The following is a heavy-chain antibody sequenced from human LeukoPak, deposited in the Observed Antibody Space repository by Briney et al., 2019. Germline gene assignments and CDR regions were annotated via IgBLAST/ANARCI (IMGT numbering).Heavy chain of an antibody. V-gene: IGHV3-30*03. CDR3: ARDIGISNSWPYFDF. CDR1: GFTFSSYG. CDR2: ISYDGSNK. D-gene: IGHD6-13*01. J-gene: IGHJ4*02. Sequence: PGGSLRLSCAASGFTFSSYGMHWVRQAPGKGLEWVAVISYDGSNKYYADSVKGRFTISRDNSKNTLYLQMNSLRAEDTAVYYCARDIGISNSWPYFDFWGRGTLVTVSS.